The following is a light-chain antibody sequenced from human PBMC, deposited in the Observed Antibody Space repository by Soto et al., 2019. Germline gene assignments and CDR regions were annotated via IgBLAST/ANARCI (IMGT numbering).Light chain of an antibody. J-gene: IGKJ5*01. V-gene: IGKV3-15*01. Sequence: EIVMTQSPATLSVPPGDRVTLSCRASENIRTALAWYQQKPGQAPSLLIYGGSIRAADIPARFSGSGSGTEFTLTISNLQSEDFAVYYCQQYYDWPTITFGQGTRLEIK. CDR3: QQYYDWPTIT. CDR1: ENIRTA. CDR2: GGS.